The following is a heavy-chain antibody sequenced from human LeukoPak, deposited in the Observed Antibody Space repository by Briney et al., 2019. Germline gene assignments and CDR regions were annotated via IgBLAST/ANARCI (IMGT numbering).Heavy chain of an antibody. CDR2: IGGSGGST. D-gene: IGHD1-20*01. J-gene: IGHJ4*02. Sequence: GGSLRLSCAASGFTFSSYAMSWVRQAPGKGLEWVSAIGGSGGSTYYADSVKGRFTISRDNSKNTLYLQMNSLRAEDTAVYYCARDNWQASDYWGQGTLVTVSS. CDR1: GFTFSSYA. CDR3: ARDNWQASDY. V-gene: IGHV3-23*01.